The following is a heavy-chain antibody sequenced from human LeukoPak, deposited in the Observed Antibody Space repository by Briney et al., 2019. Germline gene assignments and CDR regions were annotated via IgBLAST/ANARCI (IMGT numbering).Heavy chain of an antibody. CDR3: AREYSYGYYFDS. CDR1: GYTFTGFC. J-gene: IGHJ4*02. CDR2: LNPNSGGT. Sequence: GASVKVSCKASGYTFTGFCIHWVRQAPGQGLEWMGWLNPNSGGTNYAQNFQGRVTMTRDTSISTGYMELSRLRSDDTAVYYCAREYSYGYYFDSWGQGTLVTVSS. V-gene: IGHV1-2*02. D-gene: IGHD5-18*01.